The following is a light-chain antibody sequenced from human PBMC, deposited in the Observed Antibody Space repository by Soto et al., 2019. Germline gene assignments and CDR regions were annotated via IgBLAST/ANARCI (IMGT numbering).Light chain of an antibody. Sequence: SYELTQPPSVSVAPGQTARITCGGNNIGSKSVHWYQQKPGQAPVLVVYGDSDRPSGIPERFSGSNSGNTATLTISGVEAGDEADYYCQVWDSSSDVVFGGGTKLTVL. V-gene: IGLV3-21*02. CDR2: GDS. CDR1: NIGSKS. CDR3: QVWDSSSDVV. J-gene: IGLJ2*01.